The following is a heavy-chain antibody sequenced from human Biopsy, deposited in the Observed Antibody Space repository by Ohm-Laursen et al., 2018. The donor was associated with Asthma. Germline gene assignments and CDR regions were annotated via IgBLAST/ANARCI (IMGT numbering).Heavy chain of an antibody. Sequence: SLRLSCTAPGFSFSNFAIHWVLQAPGKGLEGVGVISKDASTQDYADSVKGRFTMARDNSKNTLDLQMNSLREEDTAVYYCVRDGTDDAFDIWGQGTVVSVSS. V-gene: IGHV3-30*01. CDR3: VRDGTDDAFDI. CDR1: GFSFSNFA. J-gene: IGHJ3*02. CDR2: ISKDASTQ. D-gene: IGHD1-1*01.